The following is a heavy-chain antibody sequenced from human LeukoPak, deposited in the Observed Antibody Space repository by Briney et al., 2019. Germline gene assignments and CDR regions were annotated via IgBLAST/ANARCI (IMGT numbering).Heavy chain of an antibody. Sequence: GGSLRLSCAASGFSLSSYAMSWVRQAPGKGLEWVSSVSESGDGTYYADSVMGRFIISRDNSRKTFHLQMDSLRADDTAIYYCAKGKVNHLGALDFWGQGTLVTVSS. J-gene: IGHJ4*02. CDR2: VSESGDGT. D-gene: IGHD1-26*01. CDR1: GFSLSSYA. V-gene: IGHV3-23*01. CDR3: AKGKVNHLGALDF.